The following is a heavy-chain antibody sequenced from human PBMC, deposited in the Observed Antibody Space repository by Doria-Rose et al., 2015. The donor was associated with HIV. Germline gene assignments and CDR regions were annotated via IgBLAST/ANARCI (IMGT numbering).Heavy chain of an antibody. CDR3: ARIKSSRWYRKYYFDF. CDR2: IFSDDER. CDR1: RVSLSSPGMG. V-gene: IGHV2-26*01. J-gene: IGHJ4*02. D-gene: IGHD6-13*01. Sequence: QITLKESGPVLVKPTETLTLTCTVSRVSLSSPGMGVSWIRQPPGKALEWLANIFSDDERSYKTSLKSRLTISRGTSKSQVVLTMTDMDPVDTATYYCARIKSSRWYRKYYFDFWGQGTLVIVSA.